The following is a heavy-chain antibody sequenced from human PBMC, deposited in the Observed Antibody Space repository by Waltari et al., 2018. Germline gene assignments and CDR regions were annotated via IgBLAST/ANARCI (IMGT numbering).Heavy chain of an antibody. D-gene: IGHD2-21*02. CDR1: GGTFSSKG. CDR2: IIPLFGTA. CDR3: ARGSVTAKIAFDL. Sequence: QVQLVQSGAEVKKPGSSVKVSCKASGGTFSSKGISWVRQAPGQGLEWMGRIIPLFGTANYAQNFQGRVTITADTCTGTAYVELRSLRSEDTAMYYCARGSVTAKIAFDLWGQGTMVTVSS. V-gene: IGHV1-69*13. J-gene: IGHJ3*01.